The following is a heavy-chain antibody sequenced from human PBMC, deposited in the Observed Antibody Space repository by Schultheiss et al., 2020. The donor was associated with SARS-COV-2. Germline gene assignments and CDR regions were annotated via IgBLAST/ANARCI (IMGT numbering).Heavy chain of an antibody. CDR1: GFSLSTSGMC. J-gene: IGHJ4*02. CDR3: AHRRDSSSWYGFDY. V-gene: IGHV2-70*12. CDR2: IDWDDDK. Sequence: SGPTLVKPTQTLTLTCTFSGFSLSTSGMCVSWIRQPPGKALEWLALIDWDDDKYYSTSLKTRLTISKDTSKNQVVLTMTNMDPVDTATYYCAHRRDSSSWYGFDYWGQGTLVTVSS. D-gene: IGHD6-13*01.